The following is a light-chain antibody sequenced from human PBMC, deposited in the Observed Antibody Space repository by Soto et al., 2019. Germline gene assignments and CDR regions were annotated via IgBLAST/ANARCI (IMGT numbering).Light chain of an antibody. V-gene: IGKV3-15*01. CDR3: QQYYNWPPWT. CDR1: QSVSSN. Sequence: EIVMTQSPVTLSVSPGERATLSCRASQSVSSNLAWYQQKPGQAPRLLIYGASTRATGIPARFSGSGSETEFTLTISSLQSEDFAVYYCQQYYNWPPWTFGQGTKVEIK. CDR2: GAS. J-gene: IGKJ1*01.